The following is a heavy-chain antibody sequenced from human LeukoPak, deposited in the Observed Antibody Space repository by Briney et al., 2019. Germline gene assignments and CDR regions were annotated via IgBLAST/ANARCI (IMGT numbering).Heavy chain of an antibody. CDR2: ISSSGSTI. CDR1: EFTFSSYE. D-gene: IGHD3-3*01. J-gene: IGHJ4*02. Sequence: PGGSLRLSCAASEFTFSSYEMNWIRQAPGKGLEWVSYISSSGSTIYYADSVKGRFTISRDNAKNSLYLQMNNLRVEDTAMYYCARGARVDFWSGYYNYWGQGTLVTVSS. V-gene: IGHV3-48*03. CDR3: ARGARVDFWSGYYNY.